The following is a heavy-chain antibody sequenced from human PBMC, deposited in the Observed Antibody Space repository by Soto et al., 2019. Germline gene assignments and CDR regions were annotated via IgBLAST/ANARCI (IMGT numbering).Heavy chain of an antibody. D-gene: IGHD2-2*02. CDR3: ARVGYCSSTSCYTSAFDI. CDR1: GGTFSSYA. J-gene: IGHJ3*02. V-gene: IGHV1-69*01. Sequence: QVQLVQSGAEVKKPGSSVKVSCTASGGTFSSYAISWVRQAPGQGLEWMGGIIPIFGTANYAQKFQGRVTITEDESTSTAYMELSSLRSEDTAVYYCARVGYCSSTSCYTSAFDIWGQGTMVTVSS. CDR2: IIPIFGTA.